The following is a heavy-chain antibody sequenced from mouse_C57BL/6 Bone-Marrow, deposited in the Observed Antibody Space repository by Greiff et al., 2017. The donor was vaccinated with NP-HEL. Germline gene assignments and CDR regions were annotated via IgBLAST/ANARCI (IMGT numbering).Heavy chain of an antibody. J-gene: IGHJ4*01. CDR1: GFTFSDYG. CDR3: AREGSNYDYAMDY. V-gene: IGHV5-17*01. Sequence: EVKVVESGGGLVKPGGSLKLSCAASGFTFSDYGMHWVRQAPEKGLEWVAYISSGSSTIYYADTVKGRFTISRDNAKNTLFLQMTSLRSEDTAMYYCAREGSNYDYAMDYWGQGTSVTVSS. D-gene: IGHD2-5*01. CDR2: ISSGSSTI.